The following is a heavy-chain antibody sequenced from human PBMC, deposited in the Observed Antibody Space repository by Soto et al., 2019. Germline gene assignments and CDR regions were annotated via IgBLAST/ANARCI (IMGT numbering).Heavy chain of an antibody. J-gene: IGHJ3*02. V-gene: IGHV4-59*01. CDR2: MYYSGST. CDR1: GGSISDFY. D-gene: IGHD3-22*01. Sequence: SETLSLTCSVSGGSISDFYWGWIRQPPGRGLEWVAYMYYSGSTKSNPSLKSRVSISVDMSKKEFSLKLSSVTAADTAAYHCARGFFDSSGPGVAFDIWGPGTMVTVSS. CDR3: ARGFFDSSGPGVAFDI.